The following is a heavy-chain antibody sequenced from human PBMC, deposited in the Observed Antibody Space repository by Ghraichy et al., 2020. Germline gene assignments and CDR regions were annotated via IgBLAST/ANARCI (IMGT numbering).Heavy chain of an antibody. D-gene: IGHD6-6*01. J-gene: IGHJ4*02. CDR3: ARSRWGYSNSPRAFDY. CDR1: GFTFSSYT. V-gene: IGHV3-21*01. Sequence: GGSLRLSCAVSGFTFSSYTMNWVHQAPGKGLEWVSSISHSNNYIYQPDSLKGRFTISRDNAKNSLYLQMNSLRAEDTAVYYCARSRWGYSNSPRAFDYWGQGTLVTVSS. CDR2: ISHSNNYI.